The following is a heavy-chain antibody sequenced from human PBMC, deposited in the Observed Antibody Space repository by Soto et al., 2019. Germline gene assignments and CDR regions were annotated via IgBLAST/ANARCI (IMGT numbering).Heavy chain of an antibody. D-gene: IGHD5-12*01. CDR1: GFTFSSYW. J-gene: IGHJ4*02. CDR3: ARVGYSGYEHFDY. CDR2: IKQDGSEK. Sequence: TGGSLRLSCAASGFTFSSYWMSWVRQAPGKGLEWVANIKQDGSEKCYVDSVKGRFTISRDNAKNSLYLQMNSLRAEDTAVYYCARVGYSGYEHFDYWGQGTLVTVSS. V-gene: IGHV3-7*01.